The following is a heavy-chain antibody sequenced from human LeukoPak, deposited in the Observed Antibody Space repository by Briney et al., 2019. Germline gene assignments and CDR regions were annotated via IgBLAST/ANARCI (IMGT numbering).Heavy chain of an antibody. J-gene: IGHJ5*02. CDR2: TYYRSKWYI. Sequence: SQTLSLTCAISGDSVSSYSAGWNWIRQSPSRGLEWLGRTYYRSKWYIDYAVSVKSRITINPDTSKNQFSLQLDSVTPEDTAVYYCTGGGPVRGVTHWFAPWSQGTLVTVSS. D-gene: IGHD3-10*01. CDR3: TGGGPVRGVTHWFAP. CDR1: GDSVSSYSAG. V-gene: IGHV6-1*01.